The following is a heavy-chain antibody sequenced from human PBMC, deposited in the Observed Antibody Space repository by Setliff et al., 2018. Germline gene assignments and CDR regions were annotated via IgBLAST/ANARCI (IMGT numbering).Heavy chain of an antibody. CDR2: IYYSGST. J-gene: IGHJ4*02. V-gene: IGHV4-31*03. CDR1: GGSISSGGSY. CDR3: ARGRNIAARLLDS. Sequence: SETLSLTCTVSGGSISSGGSYWSWIRQHPGKGLEWIGYIYYSGSTNYNPSLKSRVTISVDTSKDQFSLKVISMTAADTAVYYCARGRNIAARLLDSWGQGTLVTVSS. D-gene: IGHD6-6*01.